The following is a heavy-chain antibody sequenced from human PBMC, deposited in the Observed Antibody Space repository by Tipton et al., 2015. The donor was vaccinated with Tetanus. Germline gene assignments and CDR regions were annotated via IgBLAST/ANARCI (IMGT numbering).Heavy chain of an antibody. D-gene: IGHD4-17*01. V-gene: IGHV5-51*01. J-gene: IGHJ5*02. CDR2: IYPGDSDT. CDR3: ARQGGLETTVTTGAAGYWFDP. Sequence: QLVQSGAEVKKPGESLKISCKGSGYSFTSYWIGWVRQMPGKGLEWMGIIYPGDSDTRYSPSFQGQDTISADRSISTAYLQWSSLKASDTAMYYCARQGGLETTVTTGAAGYWFDPWGQGTLVTVSS. CDR1: GYSFTSYW.